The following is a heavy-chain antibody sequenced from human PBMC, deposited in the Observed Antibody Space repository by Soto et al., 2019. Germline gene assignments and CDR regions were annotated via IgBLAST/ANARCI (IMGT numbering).Heavy chain of an antibody. CDR2: VYWDDDK. CDR3: ARQTAPVGATTYYYGMDV. D-gene: IGHD1-26*01. V-gene: IGHV2-5*02. Sequence: SGPTLVNPTQTLTLTCTFSGVSLSTSGMGVGWIRQPPGKALEWLALVYWDDDKRYSPSLKSRLTITKDTSKNQVVLTMTYMDPVDTAMYYCARQTAPVGATTYYYGMDVWGQGTTVTVSS. CDR1: GVSLSTSGMG. J-gene: IGHJ6*02.